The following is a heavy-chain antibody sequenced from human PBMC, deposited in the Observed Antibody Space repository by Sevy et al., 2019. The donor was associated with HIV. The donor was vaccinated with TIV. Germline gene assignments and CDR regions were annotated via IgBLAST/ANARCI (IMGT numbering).Heavy chain of an antibody. CDR2: IDPSGGNA. V-gene: IGHV1-46*01. CDR1: GDTLTNNY. Sequence: RASVKVSCKASGDTLTNNYMHWVRQAPGQGLEWMGIIDPSGGNASYAQKFQGRVTMTRDTSTSTLYMDLSSLRSEDTAVYYCVRADPAQHFDSWGQGTLVTVSS. CDR3: VRADPAQHFDS. J-gene: IGHJ4*02.